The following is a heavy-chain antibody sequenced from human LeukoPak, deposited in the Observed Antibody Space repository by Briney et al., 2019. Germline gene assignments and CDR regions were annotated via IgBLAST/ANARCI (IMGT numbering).Heavy chain of an antibody. D-gene: IGHD6-6*01. CDR2: IKQDGSEK. J-gene: IGHJ4*02. CDR1: GFTFSSYW. Sequence: GGSLRLSCVASGFTFSSYWMSWVRQAPGKGLEWVANIKQDGSEKYYVDSVKGRFTISRDNAKNSLYLQMNSLRAEDTAVYYCARDGSSKGFDYWGQGTLVTVSS. V-gene: IGHV3-7*01. CDR3: ARDGSSKGFDY.